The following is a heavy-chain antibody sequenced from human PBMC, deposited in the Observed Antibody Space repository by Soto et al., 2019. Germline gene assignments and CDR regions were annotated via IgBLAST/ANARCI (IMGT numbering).Heavy chain of an antibody. J-gene: IGHJ4*02. CDR1: GYTFTSYG. V-gene: IGHV1-18*01. D-gene: IGHD1-26*01. CDR2: ISAYNGNT. CDR3: ARRLVGATGDFDY. Sequence: PSVKVSCKASGYTFTSYGISWVRQAPGQGLEWKGRISAYNGNTNYAQKLQGRVTMTPDTSTSTAYMELRSLRSDDKAEEYCARRLVGATGDFDYWGQGTRVTVSS.